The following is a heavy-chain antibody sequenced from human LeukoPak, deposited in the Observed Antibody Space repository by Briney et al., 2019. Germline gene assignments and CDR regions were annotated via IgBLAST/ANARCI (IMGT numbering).Heavy chain of an antibody. CDR1: GGTFSSYA. CDR3: ARSSVNSSGWTDYFDY. Sequence: ASVKVSCKASGGTFSSYAISWVRQAPGQGLEWMGGIIPIFGTANYAQKFQGRVTITADESTSTAYMELSSLRCDDTAVYYCARSSVNSSGWTDYFDYWGQGTLVTVSS. V-gene: IGHV1-69*13. CDR2: IIPIFGTA. J-gene: IGHJ4*02. D-gene: IGHD6-19*01.